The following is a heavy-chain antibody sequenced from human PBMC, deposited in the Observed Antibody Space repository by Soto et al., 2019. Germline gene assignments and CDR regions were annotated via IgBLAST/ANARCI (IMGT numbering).Heavy chain of an antibody. CDR2: INHSGST. Sequence: SETLSLTCAVYGGSFSGYYWSWIRQPPGKGLEWIGEINHSGSTNYNPSLKSRVTISVDTSKNQFSLKLSSVTAADTAVYYCARGSVAGYAYYYYYGMDVWGQGTTVT. D-gene: IGHD6-19*01. V-gene: IGHV4-34*01. J-gene: IGHJ6*02. CDR3: ARGSVAGYAYYYYYGMDV. CDR1: GGSFSGYY.